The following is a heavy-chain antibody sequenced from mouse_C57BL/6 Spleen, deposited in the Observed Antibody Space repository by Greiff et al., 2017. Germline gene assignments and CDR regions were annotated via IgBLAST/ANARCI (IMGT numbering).Heavy chain of an antibody. CDR1: GYTFTSYW. CDR3: ARGEGPSYAMDY. V-gene: IGHV1-61*01. CDR2: IYPSASET. Sequence: VQLQQPGAELVRPGSSVKLSCKASGYTFTSYWMDWVKQRPGQGLEWIGNIYPSASETPYNQKFKDKATLTVDKSSSTAYMQLNSLTSEDSASDYCARGEGPSYAMDYWGQGTSVTVSS. J-gene: IGHJ4*01.